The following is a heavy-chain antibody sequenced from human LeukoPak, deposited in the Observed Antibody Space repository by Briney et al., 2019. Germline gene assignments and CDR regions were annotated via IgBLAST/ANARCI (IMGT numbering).Heavy chain of an antibody. CDR2: ISAYNGNT. CDR1: GYTFTSYG. D-gene: IGHD2/OR15-2a*01. V-gene: IGHV1-18*01. J-gene: IGHJ6*02. CDR3: AISKGYYYYYGMDV. Sequence: GASVKVSCKASGYTFTSYGISWVRQAPGQGLEWMGWISAYNGNTNYAQKFQGRVTITADESTSTAYMELSSLRSEDTAVYYCAISKGYYYYYGMDVWGQGTTVTVSS.